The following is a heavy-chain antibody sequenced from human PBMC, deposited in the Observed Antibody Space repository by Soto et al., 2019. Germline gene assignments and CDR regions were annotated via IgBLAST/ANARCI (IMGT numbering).Heavy chain of an antibody. V-gene: IGHV1-3*01. J-gene: IGHJ4*02. CDR3: ARGLPLAADY. Sequence: ASSEVSCKASGYTFTSYAMHWVRQAPGQRLEWMGWINAGNGNTKYSQKFNGRVTITRDTSASTAYMELSSLRSEGTAVYYCARGLPLAADYWGQGTLVTSPQ. CDR2: INAGNGNT. CDR1: GYTFTSYA.